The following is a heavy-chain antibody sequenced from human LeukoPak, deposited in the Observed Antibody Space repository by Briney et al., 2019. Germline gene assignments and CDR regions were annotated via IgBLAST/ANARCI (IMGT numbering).Heavy chain of an antibody. Sequence: PSETLSLTCAVYGGSFSGYYWSWIRQPPGEGLEWIGEINHSGSTNYNPSLKSRVTISVDTSKNQFSLKLSSVTAADTAVYYCARGVLQPYDYWGQGTLVTVSS. CDR1: GGSFSGYY. V-gene: IGHV4-34*01. D-gene: IGHD2/OR15-2a*01. J-gene: IGHJ4*02. CDR2: INHSGST. CDR3: ARGVLQPYDY.